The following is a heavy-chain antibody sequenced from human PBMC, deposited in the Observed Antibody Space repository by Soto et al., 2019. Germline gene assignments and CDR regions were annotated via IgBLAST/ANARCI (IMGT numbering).Heavy chain of an antibody. CDR2: ITGSGGDT. CDR3: AKGSASGRPYYFDY. Sequence: GGSLRLSCAASGFTFSDYVMSWVRQAPGKGLEWVSAITGSGGDTYYADSVKGRFTISRDHSKNTLYLQMSSLRAEDTALFYCAKGSASGRPYYFDYWGKGTLVTVSS. J-gene: IGHJ4*02. V-gene: IGHV3-23*01. CDR1: GFTFSDYV. D-gene: IGHD2-21*01.